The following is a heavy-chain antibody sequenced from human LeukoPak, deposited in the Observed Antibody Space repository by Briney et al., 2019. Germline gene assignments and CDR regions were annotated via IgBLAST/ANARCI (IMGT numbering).Heavy chain of an antibody. D-gene: IGHD2-2*01. V-gene: IGHV4-31*03. CDR3: ARGGASSIPFDP. Sequence: SETLSLTCTVSGGSISSGGYYWSWIRQHPGKGLEWIGYIYYSGSTYYNPSLKSRVTISVDTSKNQFSLKLSSVTAADTAVYYCARGGASSIPFDPWGQGTLVTVSS. CDR2: IYYSGST. J-gene: IGHJ5*02. CDR1: GGSISSGGYY.